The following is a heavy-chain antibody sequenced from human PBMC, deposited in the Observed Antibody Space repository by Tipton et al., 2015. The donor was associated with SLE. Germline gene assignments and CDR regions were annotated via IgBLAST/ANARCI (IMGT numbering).Heavy chain of an antibody. CDR3: PAGQQLFYFDY. CDR1: GGSISSGSYY. D-gene: IGHD6-13*01. J-gene: IGHJ4*02. V-gene: IGHV4-39*07. Sequence: TLSLTCTVSGGSISSGSYYWGWIRQPPGKGLAWIGSIYYSGGTYYNPSLKSRVTISVDTSKNQFSLKLSSVTAADTAVYYCPAGQQLFYFDYWGQGTLVTVSS. CDR2: IYYSGGT.